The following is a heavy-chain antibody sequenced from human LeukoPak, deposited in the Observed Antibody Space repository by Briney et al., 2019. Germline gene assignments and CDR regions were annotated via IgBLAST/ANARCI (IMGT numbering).Heavy chain of an antibody. V-gene: IGHV4-30-2*01. Sequence: SETLSLTCAVSGVSISSGGYSWSWIRQPPGKGLEWIGYIYHSGSTYYNPSLKSRVTISVDRSKNQFSLKLSSVTAADTAVYYCARGPDSSGYYSGFDYWGQGTLVTVSS. CDR1: GVSISSGGYS. CDR3: ARGPDSSGYYSGFDY. CDR2: IYHSGST. D-gene: IGHD3-22*01. J-gene: IGHJ4*02.